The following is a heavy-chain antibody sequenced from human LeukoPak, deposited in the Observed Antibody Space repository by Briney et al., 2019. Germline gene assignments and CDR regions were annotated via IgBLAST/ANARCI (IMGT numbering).Heavy chain of an antibody. CDR3: ASLSGTTLSDAFDI. Sequence: PSETLSLTCAVSGYSISSGYYWGWIRQPPGKGLEWIGSIYHSGSTYYNPSLKSRVTISVDTSENQFSLKLSSVTAADTAVYYCASLSGTTLSDAFDIWGQGTMVTVSS. V-gene: IGHV4-38-2*01. CDR1: GYSISSGYY. CDR2: IYHSGST. J-gene: IGHJ3*02. D-gene: IGHD1-7*01.